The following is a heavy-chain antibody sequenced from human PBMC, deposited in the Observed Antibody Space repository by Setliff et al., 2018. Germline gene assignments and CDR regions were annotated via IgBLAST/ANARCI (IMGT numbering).Heavy chain of an antibody. CDR2: INLHSGGT. Sequence: ASVKVSCKASGFTFTDHYMHWVRQAPGQGPEWMGWINLHSGGTDYAQKFQDRVTMTSDTSITTAYMELSSLTSDDRAIYYCARGRIGSTWTGDYWGQGTLVTVSS. D-gene: IGHD2-15*01. CDR3: ARGRIGSTWTGDY. J-gene: IGHJ4*02. CDR1: GFTFTDHY. V-gene: IGHV1-2*02.